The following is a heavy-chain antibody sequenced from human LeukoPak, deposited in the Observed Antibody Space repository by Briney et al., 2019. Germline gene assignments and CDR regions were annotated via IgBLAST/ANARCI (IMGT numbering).Heavy chain of an antibody. J-gene: IGHJ3*02. CDR2: ISSTDAGT. V-gene: IGHV3-23*01. CDR3: ARDLAYYDSSGLAI. D-gene: IGHD3-22*01. Sequence: GGSLRLSCAASGFSLSSYAMSWVRQAPGKGLEWVSAISSTDAGTYHADSVRGRFTISRDSSKNSLYLQMNSLRAEDTAVYYCARDLAYYDSSGLAIWGQGTMVTVSS. CDR1: GFSLSSYA.